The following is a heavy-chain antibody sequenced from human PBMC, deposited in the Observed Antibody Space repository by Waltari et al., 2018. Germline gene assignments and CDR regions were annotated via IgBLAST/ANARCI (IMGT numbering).Heavy chain of an antibody. J-gene: IGHJ1*01. CDR1: GGCITTNYN. CDR2: MQYRGST. V-gene: IGHV4-39*01. CDR3: GRIAFGDDGGYFQY. D-gene: IGHD4-17*01. Sequence: QLQLQESGPGLVRPSETLSLTCTGSGGCITTNYNWAWIRQPPGKGLEWMGNMQYRGSTFYNPSLMSRVTISLDTSKNQFSLTLTSVDAADTAVYFCGRIAFGDDGGYFQYWGQGTLVTVSS.